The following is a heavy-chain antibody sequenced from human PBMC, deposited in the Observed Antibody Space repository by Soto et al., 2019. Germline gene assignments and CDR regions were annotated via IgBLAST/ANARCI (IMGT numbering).Heavy chain of an antibody. Sequence: PSETLALTCAVSGGSLSSGDYYRSWIRPPPGKGLEWIGYIYYSGSTYYNPSLKSRVTISVDTSKNQFSLKLSSVTAADTAVYYCARDLRAAAAGLNWFDPWGQGTLVTVSS. V-gene: IGHV4-30-4*01. CDR2: IYYSGST. CDR3: ARDLRAAAAGLNWFDP. J-gene: IGHJ5*02. CDR1: GGSLSSGDYY. D-gene: IGHD6-13*01.